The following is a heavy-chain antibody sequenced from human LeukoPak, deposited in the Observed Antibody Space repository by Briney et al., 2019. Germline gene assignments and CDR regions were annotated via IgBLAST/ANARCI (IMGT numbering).Heavy chain of an antibody. D-gene: IGHD3-10*01. Sequence: GGSLRLSCAASGFTFSDYYMSWIRQAPGKAREWVSYVSSGSSTIYYADSVKGRFTVSRDNGKRSLYLHMNSLRAEDTAMYYCARGSLVHYYGSGSYRNRAGFDYWGQGSLVTVSS. CDR3: ARGSLVHYYGSGSYRNRAGFDY. CDR1: GFTFSDYY. V-gene: IGHV3-11*04. J-gene: IGHJ4*02. CDR2: VSSGSSTI.